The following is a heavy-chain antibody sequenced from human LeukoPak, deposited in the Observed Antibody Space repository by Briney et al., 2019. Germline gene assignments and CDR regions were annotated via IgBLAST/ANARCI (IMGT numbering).Heavy chain of an antibody. J-gene: IGHJ4*02. Sequence: GASVKVSCKASGGTFSSYAISWVRQAPGQGLEWMGRIIPILGIANYAQKFQGRVTITADKFTSTAYMELSSLRSEDTAVYYCAVVYYDSSGYDYWGQGTLVTVSS. V-gene: IGHV1-69*04. CDR1: GGTFSSYA. CDR3: AVVYYDSSGYDY. D-gene: IGHD3-22*01. CDR2: IIPILGIA.